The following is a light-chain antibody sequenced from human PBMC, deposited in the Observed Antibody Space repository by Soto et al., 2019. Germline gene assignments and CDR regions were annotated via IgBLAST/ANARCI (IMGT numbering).Light chain of an antibody. CDR3: QQYYSTPPP. CDR1: QCVLYSSNNKNY. Sequence: DLVMNQSPDSLAVSLGERATINCKSSQCVLYSSNNKNYLAWYQQKPGQPPKLLIYWASTRESGVPDRFSGSGSGTDFTLTISSLQAEDVAVYYCQQYYSTPPPVGGGTKVDIK. J-gene: IGKJ4*01. CDR2: WAS. V-gene: IGKV4-1*01.